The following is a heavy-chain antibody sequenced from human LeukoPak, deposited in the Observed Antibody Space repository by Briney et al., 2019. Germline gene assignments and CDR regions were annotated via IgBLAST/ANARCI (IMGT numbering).Heavy chain of an antibody. CDR1: GGTFSSYA. J-gene: IGHJ4*02. D-gene: IGHD1-26*01. Sequence: ASVKVSCKASGGTFSSYAISWVRQAPAQGLEWMGGIIPIFGTANYAQKFQGRVTITADESTSTAYMELSSLRSEDTAVYYCARLVSGSYADFDYWGQGTLVTVSS. V-gene: IGHV1-69*13. CDR2: IIPIFGTA. CDR3: ARLVSGSYADFDY.